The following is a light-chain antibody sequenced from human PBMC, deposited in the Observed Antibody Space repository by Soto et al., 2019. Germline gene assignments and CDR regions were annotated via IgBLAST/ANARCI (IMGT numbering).Light chain of an antibody. CDR1: QSVSNNY. V-gene: IGKV3-20*01. Sequence: EIVLTQPPGTLSLSPGERATLSSRASQSVSNNYLAWYQQKPGQAPRLLIYGASNRATGIPDRFSGSGSGTEFTLTISSLQSEDFAVYYCQQYDNWPPITVGQGTRL. CDR2: GAS. CDR3: QQYDNWPPIT. J-gene: IGKJ5*01.